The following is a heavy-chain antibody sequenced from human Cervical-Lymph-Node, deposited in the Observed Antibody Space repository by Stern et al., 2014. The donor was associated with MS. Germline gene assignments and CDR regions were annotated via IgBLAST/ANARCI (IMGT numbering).Heavy chain of an antibody. CDR1: GFTFSSYA. Sequence: VQLLESGGGVVQPGRSLRLSCAASGFTFSSYAMHWVRQAPGKGLEWVAVISYDGSNKYYADSVKGRFTISRDNSKNTLYLQMNSLRAEDTAVYYCARRGTAMVASLDYWGQGTLVTVSS. D-gene: IGHD5-18*01. CDR3: ARRGTAMVASLDY. V-gene: IGHV3-30-3*01. J-gene: IGHJ4*02. CDR2: ISYDGSNK.